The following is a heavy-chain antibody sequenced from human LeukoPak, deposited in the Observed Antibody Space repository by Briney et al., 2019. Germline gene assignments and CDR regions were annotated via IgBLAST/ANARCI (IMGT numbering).Heavy chain of an antibody. Sequence: SETLSLTCAVYGGSFSGYYWSWIRQPPGKGLEWIGEINHSGSTNYNPSLKSRVTISVDTSKNQFSLKLSSVTAADTAVYYCARVWGVVPAAMNGWFDHWGQGTLVTVYS. V-gene: IGHV4-34*01. D-gene: IGHD2-2*01. CDR2: INHSGST. J-gene: IGHJ5*02. CDR3: ARVWGVVPAAMNGWFDH. CDR1: GGSFSGYY.